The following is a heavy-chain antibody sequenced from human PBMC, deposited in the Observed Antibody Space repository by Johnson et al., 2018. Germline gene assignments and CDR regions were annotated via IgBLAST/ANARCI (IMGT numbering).Heavy chain of an antibody. Sequence: QVQLVQSGGGVVQPGRSLRLSCAASGFTFSSYALHWVRQAPGTGLEWVAVISFVGSNKYYADSVKGRFTISRDNSRNTLYLQMNSLRTQDTAVYYCAKYHDGNSGAFDIWGQGTLVTVSS. CDR2: ISFVGSNK. V-gene: IGHV3-30-3*02. J-gene: IGHJ4*02. CDR3: AKYHDGNSGAFDI. CDR1: GFTFSSYA. D-gene: IGHD4-23*01.